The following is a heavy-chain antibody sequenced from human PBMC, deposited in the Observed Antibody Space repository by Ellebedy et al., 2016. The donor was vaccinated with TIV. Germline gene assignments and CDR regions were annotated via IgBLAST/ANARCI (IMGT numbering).Heavy chain of an antibody. D-gene: IGHD2-15*01. V-gene: IGHV4-59*01. CDR2: IYYSGST. CDR1: GGSFSGYY. Sequence: SETLSLTXAVYGGSFSGYYWSWIRQPPGKGLEWIGYIYYSGSTNYNPSLKSRVTISVDTSKNQFSLKLSSVTAADTAVYYCARTPYTSKYYYYYYGMDVWGQGTTVTVSS. CDR3: ARTPYTSKYYYYYYGMDV. J-gene: IGHJ6*02.